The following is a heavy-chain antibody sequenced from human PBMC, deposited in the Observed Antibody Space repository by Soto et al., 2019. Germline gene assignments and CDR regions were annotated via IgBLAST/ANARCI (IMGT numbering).Heavy chain of an antibody. J-gene: IGHJ5*02. D-gene: IGHD3-10*01. CDR3: AGGSVWFGEFSQFDP. V-gene: IGHV1-46*01. CDR1: GRAFSTTY. Sequence: QVHLVQSGAEVMKPGASVKVSCRAAGRAFSTTYINWVRQAPGQGLEWMGIINNSGGSRSYSQTFQGRVTMTGDTSTVYMELSSLTFADTAVYYCAGGSVWFGEFSQFDPWGQGTLVTVSS. CDR2: INNSGGSR.